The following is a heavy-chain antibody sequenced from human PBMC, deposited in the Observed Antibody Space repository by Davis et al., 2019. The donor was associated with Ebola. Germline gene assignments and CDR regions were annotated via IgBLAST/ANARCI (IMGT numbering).Heavy chain of an antibody. V-gene: IGHV3-15*01. CDR1: GFTSSNHW. Sequence: PGGPLRLSFAAPGFTSSNHWLSWFRQAPGKGLEWVGRIKSKPDGGTTDYAAPVKGRFTISRDDSKNTLYLQMNSLKTEDTAVYYCTTRIMYGGNSEYVWGQGTLVTVSS. D-gene: IGHD4-23*01. CDR2: IKSKPDGGTT. J-gene: IGHJ4*02. CDR3: TTRIMYGGNSEYV.